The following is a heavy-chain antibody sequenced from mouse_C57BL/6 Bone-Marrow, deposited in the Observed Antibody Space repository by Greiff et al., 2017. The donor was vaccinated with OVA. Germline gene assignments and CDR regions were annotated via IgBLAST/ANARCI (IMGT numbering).Heavy chain of an antibody. J-gene: IGHJ1*03. V-gene: IGHV3-6*01. CDR3: ARGGFITTVVAHWYFDV. Sequence: EVKLQESGPGLVKPSQSLSLTCSVTGYSITSGYYWNWIRQFPGNKLEWMGYISYDGSNNYNPSLKNRISITRDTSKNQFFLKLNSVTTEDTATYYCARGGFITTVVAHWYFDVWGTGTTVTVSS. CDR1: GYSITSGYY. CDR2: ISYDGSN. D-gene: IGHD1-1*01.